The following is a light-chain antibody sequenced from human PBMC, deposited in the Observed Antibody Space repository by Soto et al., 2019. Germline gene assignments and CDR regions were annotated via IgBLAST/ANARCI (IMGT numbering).Light chain of an antibody. J-gene: IGKJ5*01. CDR2: DAS. V-gene: IGKV3-11*01. CDR1: QSVSSY. Sequence: EIVLTQSPATLSLSPGERATLSCRASQSVSSYLAWYQQKPGQAPRLLIYDASNRATGIPARFSGSGSGTDFTLIISSPEPEDFAVYYCQQRSNWPLITFGQGTRLEIK. CDR3: QQRSNWPLIT.